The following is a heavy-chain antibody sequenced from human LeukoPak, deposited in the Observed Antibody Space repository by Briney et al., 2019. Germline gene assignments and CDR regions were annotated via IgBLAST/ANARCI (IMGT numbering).Heavy chain of an antibody. V-gene: IGHV3-23*01. D-gene: IGHD2-8*01. CDR2: ISGSDDTT. CDR3: ARGFCTNGVCYLFDY. CDR1: GFTFSSYG. J-gene: IGHJ4*02. Sequence: PGGSLRLSCAASGFTFSSYGMSWVRQAPGKGLEWVSGISGSDDTTYYADSVKGRFTMSRDNSKNTLYLQMNSLRAEDTALYYCARGFCTNGVCYLFDYWGQGTLVTVSS.